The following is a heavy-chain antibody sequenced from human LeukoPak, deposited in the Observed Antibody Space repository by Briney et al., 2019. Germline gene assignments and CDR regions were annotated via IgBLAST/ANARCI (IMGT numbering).Heavy chain of an antibody. D-gene: IGHD3-3*01. CDR2: VSGSGGST. V-gene: IGHV3-23*01. CDR3: AKDTDFWSSNYFDY. Sequence: PGGSLRLSCIASGFTFSNSAISWVRQAPGKGLEWVSGVSGSGGSTYYADSMKGRFTISRDNSKNTVYLQMISLRAEDTAVYYCAKDTDFWSSNYFDYWGQGTLVTVSS. J-gene: IGHJ4*02. CDR1: GFTFSNSA.